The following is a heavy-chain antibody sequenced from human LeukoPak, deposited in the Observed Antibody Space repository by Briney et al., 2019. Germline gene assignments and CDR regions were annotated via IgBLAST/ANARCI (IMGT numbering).Heavy chain of an antibody. CDR3: ACPYSGVDGVSMDYY. CDR2: IFSDEKTA. CDR1: GLMFSAFA. V-gene: IGHV3-30*04. Sequence: PGNSLRLSCEASGLMFSAFAMTWGRQAPGKGLEWVAVIFSDEKTAIYADSVKGRFTISRDNSKNRLFLQMDSLRPDDTATYYCACPYSGVDGVSMDYYWGQGTMVTVSP. D-gene: IGHD5-12*01. J-gene: IGHJ4*02.